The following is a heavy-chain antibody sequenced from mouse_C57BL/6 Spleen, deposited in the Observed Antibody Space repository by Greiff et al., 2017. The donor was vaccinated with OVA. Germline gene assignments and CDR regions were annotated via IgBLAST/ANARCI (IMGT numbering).Heavy chain of an antibody. Sequence: QVQLQQSGAELVKPGASVKISCKASGYAFSSYWMNWVKQRPGQGLEWIGQIYPGDGDTNYNGKFKGKATLTADKSSSTAYMQLSSLTSEDSAVYFCARRENCGSPFAYWGQGTLVTVSA. CDR2: IYPGDGDT. J-gene: IGHJ3*01. CDR3: ARRENCGSPFAY. D-gene: IGHD1-1*01. V-gene: IGHV1-80*01. CDR1: GYAFSSYW.